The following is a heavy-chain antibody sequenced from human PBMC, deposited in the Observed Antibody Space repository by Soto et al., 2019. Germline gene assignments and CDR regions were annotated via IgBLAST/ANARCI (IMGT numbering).Heavy chain of an antibody. V-gene: IGHV4-31*03. CDR2: IYYSGST. J-gene: IGHJ6*02. CDR1: GGSIISGGYY. Sequence: PSETLSLTCTFSGGSIISGGYYWSWIRQHPGKGLEWIGYIYYSGSTYYNPSLKSRVTISVDTSKNQFSLKLSSVTAADTAVYYCASIIVGTTDGMDVWGQGTTVTVSS. CDR3: ASIIVGTTDGMDV. D-gene: IGHD1-1*01.